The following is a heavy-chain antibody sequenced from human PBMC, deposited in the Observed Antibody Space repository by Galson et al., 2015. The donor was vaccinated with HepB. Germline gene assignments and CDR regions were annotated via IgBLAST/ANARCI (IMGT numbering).Heavy chain of an antibody. CDR2: IYYSGST. Sequence: SETLSLTCTVSGGSISIYYWSWIRQPPGKGLEWIGYIYYSGSTNYNPSLKSRVTISVDTSKNQFSLKLSSVTAADTAVYYCAGGYSYGLGGDYWGQGTLVTVSS. D-gene: IGHD5-18*01. V-gene: IGHV4-59*08. CDR1: GGSISIYY. CDR3: AGGYSYGLGGDY. J-gene: IGHJ4*02.